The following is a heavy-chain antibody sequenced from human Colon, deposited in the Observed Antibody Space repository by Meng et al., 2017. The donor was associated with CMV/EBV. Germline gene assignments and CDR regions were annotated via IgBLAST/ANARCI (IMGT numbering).Heavy chain of an antibody. J-gene: IGHJ4*02. Sequence: GESLKISCVVSGFTFNKYAIHWVRRAPGKGLERVALVSHDGVTKQYADSVQGRLTISRDNSQNTVVLQMDSLRGEDTAVYYCAAEYRLLNTPYFEYWGQGTVVTVSS. V-gene: IGHV3-30-3*01. CDR2: VSHDGVTK. CDR1: GFTFNKYA. CDR3: AAEYRLLNTPYFEY. D-gene: IGHD2/OR15-2a*01.